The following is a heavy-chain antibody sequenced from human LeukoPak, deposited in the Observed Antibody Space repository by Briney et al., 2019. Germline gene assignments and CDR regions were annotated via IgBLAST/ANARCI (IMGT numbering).Heavy chain of an antibody. CDR3: SKDEPLDH. CDR1: GFNFSSLG. Sequence: GGSLRLPCAASGFNFSSLGIHWVRQAPGKGLEWVASSWDDEPNGYYSDSVKGRFTISREKSRKTVHLQMNSLKGDDTAVYYCSKDEPLDHWGQGTLVIVSS. D-gene: IGHD1-14*01. CDR2: SWDDEPNG. V-gene: IGHV3-30*02. J-gene: IGHJ4*02.